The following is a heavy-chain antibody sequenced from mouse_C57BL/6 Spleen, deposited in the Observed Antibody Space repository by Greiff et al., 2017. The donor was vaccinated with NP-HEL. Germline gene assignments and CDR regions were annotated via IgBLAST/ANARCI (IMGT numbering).Heavy chain of an antibody. CDR3: ARRGSSMDY. CDR2: IDPRSGNT. J-gene: IGHJ4*01. V-gene: IGHV1-62-3*01. Sequence: QVQLKQPGAELVKPGASVKLSCKASGYTFTSYWMHWVKQRPGRGLEWIGRIDPRSGNTYYNEKFKGKATLTADKSSSTAYMELRSLTSEDSAVYFCARRGSSMDYWGQGTSVTVSS. CDR1: GYTFTSYW.